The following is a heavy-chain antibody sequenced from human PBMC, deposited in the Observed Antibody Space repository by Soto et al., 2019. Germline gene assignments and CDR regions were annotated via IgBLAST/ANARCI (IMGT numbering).Heavy chain of an antibody. CDR3: ARSNDSSGYYRLPYYFDY. D-gene: IGHD3-22*01. J-gene: IGHJ4*02. CDR2: IYYSGST. CDR1: GGSISSGDYY. V-gene: IGHV4-30-4*01. Sequence: KTSETLSLTCTVSGGSISSGDYYWSWIRQPPGKGLEWIGYIYYSGSTYYNPSLKSRVTISVDTSKNQFSLKLSSVTAADTAVYYCARSNDSSGYYRLPYYFDYWGQGTLVTVSS.